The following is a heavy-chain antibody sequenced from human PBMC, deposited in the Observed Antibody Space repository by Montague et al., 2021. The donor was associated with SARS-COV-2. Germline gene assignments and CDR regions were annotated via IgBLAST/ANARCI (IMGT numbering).Heavy chain of an antibody. V-gene: IGHV4-61*02. CDR2: VYSMENN. D-gene: IGHD1-26*01. Sequence: TLSLTCSRSSLTVRRNSGSYRRSPRPNSRHLGWTYPVYSMENNNYNPSLKSRVTISVDRSKNQFSLKLSSVTAADTAVYYCAREDDNGSYWLRGMDVWGQGTTVTVSS. CDR3: AREDDNGSYWLRGMDV. J-gene: IGHJ6*02. CDR1: SLTVRRNSGS.